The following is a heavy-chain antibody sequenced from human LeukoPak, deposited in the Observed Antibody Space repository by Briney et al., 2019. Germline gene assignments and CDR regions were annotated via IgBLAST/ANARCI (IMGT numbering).Heavy chain of an antibody. V-gene: IGHV3-7*01. J-gene: IGHJ4*02. Sequence: GGSLRLSCAASGFTFSSYWMSWVRQAPGKGLEWVANIKQDGSVKNYVDSVKGRFTISRDNAKNSLYLQMNSLRAEDTAVYYCARDRSGYAFDDWGQGTLVTVSS. D-gene: IGHD5-18*01. CDR2: IKQDGSVK. CDR3: ARDRSGYAFDD. CDR1: GFTFSSYW.